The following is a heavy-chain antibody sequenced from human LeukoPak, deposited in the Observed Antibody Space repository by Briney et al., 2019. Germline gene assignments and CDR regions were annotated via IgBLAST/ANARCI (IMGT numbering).Heavy chain of an antibody. CDR2: ISTYDGNT. Sequence: ASVKVSCKASGYTFTSYGISWVRQAPGQGLEWMGWISTYDGNTNYAQNLQGRLTMTTDTSTSTAYVELRSLRSDDTAVYYCARDHEVNNNCFDPWGQGTLVTVSS. CDR1: GYTFTSYG. J-gene: IGHJ5*02. V-gene: IGHV1-18*01. D-gene: IGHD1/OR15-1a*01. CDR3: ARDHEVNNNCFDP.